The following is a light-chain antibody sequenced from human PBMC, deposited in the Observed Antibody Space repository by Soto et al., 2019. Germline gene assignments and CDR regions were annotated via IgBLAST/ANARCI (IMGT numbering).Light chain of an antibody. CDR2: DVS. V-gene: IGLV2-8*01. Sequence: QSVLTQPPSASGSPGQSVTISCTGTSSDVGGYNYVSWYQQLPGKAPKLMIYDVSVRPSGVPDRFSGSKSGNTASLTVSGLQAEDEAEYYRNSYAGINNLVFGGGTKVTVL. J-gene: IGLJ2*01. CDR1: SSDVGGYNY. CDR3: NSYAGINNLV.